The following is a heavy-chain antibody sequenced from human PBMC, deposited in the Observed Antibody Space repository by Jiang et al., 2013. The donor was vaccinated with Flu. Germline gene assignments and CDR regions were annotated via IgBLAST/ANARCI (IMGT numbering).Heavy chain of an antibody. J-gene: IGHJ6*02. CDR3: ARDLGYCSGGSCYSGSFYYYGMDV. CDR1: GGTFSSYA. Sequence: SGAEVKKPGSSVKVSCKTSGGTFSSYAISWVRQAPGQGLEWMGGIIPIFGTANYAQKFQGRVTITADESTSTAYMELSSLRSEDTAVYYCARDLGYCSGGSCYSGSFYYYGMDVWGQGP. D-gene: IGHD2-15*01. V-gene: IGHV1-69*01. CDR2: IIPIFGTA.